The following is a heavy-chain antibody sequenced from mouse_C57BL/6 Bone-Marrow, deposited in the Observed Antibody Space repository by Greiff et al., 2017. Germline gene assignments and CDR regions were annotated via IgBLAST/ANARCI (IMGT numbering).Heavy chain of an antibody. CDR2: IYPGDGDT. CDR3: ARTYGSSYWFAY. Sequence: VKLMESGAELVKPGASVKISCKASGYAFSSYWMNWVKQRPGKGLEWIGQIYPGDGDTNYNGKFKGKATLTADKSSSTAYMQLSSLTSEDSAVYFCARTYGSSYWFAYWGQGTLVTVSA. CDR1: GYAFSSYW. V-gene: IGHV1-80*01. D-gene: IGHD1-1*01. J-gene: IGHJ3*01.